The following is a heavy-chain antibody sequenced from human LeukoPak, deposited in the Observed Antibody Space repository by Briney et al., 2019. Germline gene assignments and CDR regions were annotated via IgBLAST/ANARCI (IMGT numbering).Heavy chain of an antibody. J-gene: IGHJ3*02. CDR1: GDSISSGGYS. CDR2: IYYSGST. V-gene: IGHV4-31*03. CDR3: AREPIASNAFDI. Sequence: SQTLSLTCTVSGDSISSGGYSWSWIRQHPGKGLEWIGYIYYSGSTYYNPSLKSRVTISVDTSKNQFSLKLSSVTAADTAVYYCAREPIASNAFDIWGQGTMVTVSS. D-gene: IGHD6-13*01.